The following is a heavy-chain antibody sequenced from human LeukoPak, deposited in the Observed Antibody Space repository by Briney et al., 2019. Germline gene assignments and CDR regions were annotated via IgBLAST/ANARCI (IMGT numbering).Heavy chain of an antibody. CDR2: ISSSSSYI. J-gene: IGHJ4*02. CDR1: GFTFSSYS. D-gene: IGHD3-10*01. CDR3: ARDLMVRGPARTDY. Sequence: PGGSLRLSCAASGFTFSSYSMNWVRQAPGKGLEWVSSISSSSSYIYYADSVKGRFTISRDNAKNSLYLQMNSLRAEDTAVYYCARDLMVRGPARTDYWGQGTLVTVSS. V-gene: IGHV3-21*01.